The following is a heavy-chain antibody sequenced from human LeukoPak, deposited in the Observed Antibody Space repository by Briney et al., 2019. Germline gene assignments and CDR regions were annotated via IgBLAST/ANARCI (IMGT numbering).Heavy chain of an antibody. Sequence: GGSLRLSCTASGFTFSNAWMSWVRQAPGKGLEWVGRIKSKADGGTTDYAAPVKGRFTISRDDSKNTLYLQMNSLKTEDTAVYYCITEYYASGALTPIDYWGQGTLVTVSS. D-gene: IGHD2/OR15-2a*01. CDR2: IKSKADGGTT. CDR3: ITEYYASGALTPIDY. V-gene: IGHV3-15*01. CDR1: GFTFSNAW. J-gene: IGHJ4*02.